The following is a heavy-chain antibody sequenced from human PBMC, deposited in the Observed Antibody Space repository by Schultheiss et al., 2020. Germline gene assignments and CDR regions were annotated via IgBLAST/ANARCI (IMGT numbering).Heavy chain of an antibody. CDR1: GYSISSGFD. D-gene: IGHD3-16*01. Sequence: SQTLSLTCTVSGYSISSGFDWGWIRQSPGKGLERIASIHHSGTTYHNPSLKSRVTISLDTSKNQLSLKLSSVTAADTAVFYCARDWAKGPYDFWGQGALVTVSS. V-gene: IGHV4-38-2*02. J-gene: IGHJ4*02. CDR3: ARDWAKGPYDF. CDR2: IHHSGTT.